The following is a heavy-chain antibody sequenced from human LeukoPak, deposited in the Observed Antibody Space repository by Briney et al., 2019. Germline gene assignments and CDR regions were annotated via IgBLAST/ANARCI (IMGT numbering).Heavy chain of an antibody. D-gene: IGHD1-1*01. CDR2: IYYSGST. CDR1: GGSISSYY. Sequence: SETLSLTCTVSGGSISSYYWSWIRQPPGKGLEWIGYIYYSGSTNYNPSLKSRVTISVDTSNNQFSLKLSSVTAADTAVYYCARDLGGVTTGHDAFDIWGQGTMVTVSS. CDR3: ARDLGGVTTGHDAFDI. J-gene: IGHJ3*02. V-gene: IGHV4-59*01.